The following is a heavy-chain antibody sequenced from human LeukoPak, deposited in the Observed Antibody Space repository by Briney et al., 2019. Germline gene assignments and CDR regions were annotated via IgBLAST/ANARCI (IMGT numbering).Heavy chain of an antibody. J-gene: IGHJ4*02. D-gene: IGHD5-12*01. CDR1: GFTFSSYW. CDR3: VRDRRVATESRVDY. Sequence: NPGGSLRLSCAFSGFTFSSYWMSWVRQAPGKGLEWVSSISSSSSYIYYADSVKGRFTISRDNAKNSLYLQMNSLRAEDTAVYYCVRDRRVATESRVDYWGQGTLVTVSS. V-gene: IGHV3-21*01. CDR2: ISSSSSYI.